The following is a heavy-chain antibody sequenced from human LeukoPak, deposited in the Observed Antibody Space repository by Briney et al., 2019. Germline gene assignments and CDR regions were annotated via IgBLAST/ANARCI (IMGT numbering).Heavy chain of an antibody. CDR3: ARGGGRFDY. V-gene: IGHV4-34*01. D-gene: IGHD4-23*01. J-gene: IGHJ4*02. CDR2: INHSGST. CDR1: GGSFSGYY. Sequence: PSETLSLTCAVYGGSFSGYYWSWIRQPPGKGLEWIGEINHSGSTNYNPSLKSRVTISVDTSKNQFSLKLSSVTAADTAVYYCARGGGRFDYWGQGTPVTVSS.